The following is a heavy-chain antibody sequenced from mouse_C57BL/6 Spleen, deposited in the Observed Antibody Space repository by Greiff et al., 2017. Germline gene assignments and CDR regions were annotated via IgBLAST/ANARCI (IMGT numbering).Heavy chain of an antibody. CDR2: SNPGSGGT. CDR3: ARSGDYGSSYVYAMDY. D-gene: IGHD1-1*01. V-gene: IGHV1-54*01. Sequence: VQLQQSAAELVRPGTSVKVSCKASGYAFTNYLLEWVKQRPGQGLEWIGVSNPGSGGTNYNKKFNGKSTLTAVKFSSIAYMQLSSLTSEDSAVYFCARSGDYGSSYVYAMDYWGQGTSVTVSS. CDR1: GYAFTNYL. J-gene: IGHJ4*01.